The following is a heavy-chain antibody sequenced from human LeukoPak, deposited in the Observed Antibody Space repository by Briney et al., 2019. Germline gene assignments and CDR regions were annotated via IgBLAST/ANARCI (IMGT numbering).Heavy chain of an antibody. CDR1: GYSFSTYW. D-gene: IGHD3-10*01. Sequence: GESLKISCKGSGYSFSTYWIGWVRQMPGKGLERMGVIYPHDSDTRYSPSFQGQVTISADKSISTAYLQWSSLRASDTAIYCCARHHRSGYYYFDYWGQGTLVTVSS. CDR2: IYPHDSDT. V-gene: IGHV5-51*01. CDR3: ARHHRSGYYYFDY. J-gene: IGHJ4*02.